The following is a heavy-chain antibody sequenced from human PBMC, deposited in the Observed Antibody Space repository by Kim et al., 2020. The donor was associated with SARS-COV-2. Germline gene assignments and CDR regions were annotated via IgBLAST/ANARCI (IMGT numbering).Heavy chain of an antibody. CDR2: IKQDGSEK. D-gene: IGHD3-10*01. CDR1: GFTFSSYW. V-gene: IGHV3-7*01. J-gene: IGHJ6*02. CDR3: ARESPSYYGSGSYYNADYYGRDV. Sequence: GGSLRLSCAASGFTFSSYWMSWVRQAPGKGLEWVANIKQDGSEKYYVDSVKGRFTISRDNAKNSLYLQMNSLRAEDTAVYYCARESPSYYGSGSYYNADYYGRDVWGQGTTVTVSS.